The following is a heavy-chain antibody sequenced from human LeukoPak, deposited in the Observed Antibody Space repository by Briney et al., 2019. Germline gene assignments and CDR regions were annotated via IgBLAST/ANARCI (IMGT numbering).Heavy chain of an antibody. D-gene: IGHD2-8*01. J-gene: IGHJ6*03. CDR2: TYTSGST. CDR3: ARSVLGNYYYMDV. Sequence: SETLSLTCIVSGGSISSYYWSWIRQPAGKGLGWIGRTYTSGSTKYNPSLKSRVTMSVDTSKNQFSLNLSSVTAADSALYYCARSVLGNYYYMDVWGKGTTVTVSS. CDR1: GGSISSYY. V-gene: IGHV4-4*07.